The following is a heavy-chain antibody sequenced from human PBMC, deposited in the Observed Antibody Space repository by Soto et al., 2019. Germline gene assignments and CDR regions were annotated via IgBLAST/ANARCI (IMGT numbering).Heavy chain of an antibody. CDR1: GFTFSSYG. CDR2: VSYDGNNK. V-gene: IGHV3-30*18. Sequence: QLQLVESGGGVVQPGTSLRLSCAPSGFTFSSYGMYWVRQAPGKGLEWVAVVSYDGNNKYYADSVKGRFTISRDNAKNTLYLQMNSLRADDTAVYYCVKDLGQQLVLNYGMDVWGQGTTVTVSS. J-gene: IGHJ6*02. D-gene: IGHD6-13*01. CDR3: VKDLGQQLVLNYGMDV.